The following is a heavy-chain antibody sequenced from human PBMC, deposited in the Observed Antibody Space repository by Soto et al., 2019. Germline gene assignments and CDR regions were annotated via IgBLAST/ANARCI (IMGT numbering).Heavy chain of an antibody. D-gene: IGHD3-3*01. CDR1: GGSFKSGSYS. V-gene: IGHV4-61*01. J-gene: IGHJ4*02. CDR3: ARGRLFLTTLGLVITYFDS. CDR2: VYHTGRT. Sequence: SETLSLTCTVSGGSFKSGSYSWSWIRQPPGKGLEWIGYVYHTGRTSYNPSLKSRVSISMDTSKNQFSLNLDSVTAADTAVYFCARGRLFLTTLGLVITYFDSWGQGALVTVSS.